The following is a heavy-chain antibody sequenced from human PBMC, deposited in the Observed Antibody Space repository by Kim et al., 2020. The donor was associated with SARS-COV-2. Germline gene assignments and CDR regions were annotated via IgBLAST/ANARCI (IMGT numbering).Heavy chain of an antibody. J-gene: IGHJ4*02. V-gene: IGHV3-15*01. CDR1: GFIFKDAW. CDR2: IKSYIDGETT. D-gene: IGHD5-12*01. CDR3: AAVGYSGYDPDA. Sequence: GGSLRLSCTASGFIFKDAWMTWVRQAPGKGLEWVGRIKSYIDGETTDYGAPVKGRFTISRDDSKDTLYLQMNSLKFEDTAVYYCAAVGYSGYDPDAWGQGSLVTVP.